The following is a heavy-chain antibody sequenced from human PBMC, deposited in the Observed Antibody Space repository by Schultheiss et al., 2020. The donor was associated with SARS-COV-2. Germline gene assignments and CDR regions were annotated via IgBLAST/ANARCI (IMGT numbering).Heavy chain of an antibody. D-gene: IGHD2-8*01. CDR3: ARDRMVYASRANYYYYYMDV. CDR2: ISGSGGST. J-gene: IGHJ6*03. V-gene: IGHV3-23*01. Sequence: GGSLRLSCAASGFTFSSYAMHWVRQAPGKGLEWVSAISGSGGSTYYADSVKGRFTISRHNSKNTLYLQMNSLRAKDTAVYYCARDRMVYASRANYYYYYMDVWGKGTTVTVSS. CDR1: GFTFSSYA.